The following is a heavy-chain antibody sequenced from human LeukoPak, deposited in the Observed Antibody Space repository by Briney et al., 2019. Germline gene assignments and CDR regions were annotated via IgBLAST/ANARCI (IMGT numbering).Heavy chain of an antibody. CDR3: ARGPTYQPIDF. D-gene: IGHD2-2*01. Sequence: SETLSLTCTVSGGSISSSNYYWGWIRQPPGKGLEWIASIHYSEPTYYQPSLKSRVTISVDTSKNQFSLKLSSVPAADTAVYYCARGPTYQPIDFWGQGTLVTVSS. V-gene: IGHV4-39*02. CDR1: GGSISSSNYY. J-gene: IGHJ4*02. CDR2: IHYSEPT.